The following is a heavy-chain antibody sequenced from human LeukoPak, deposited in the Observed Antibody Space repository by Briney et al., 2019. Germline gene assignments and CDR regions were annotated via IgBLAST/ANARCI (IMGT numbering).Heavy chain of an antibody. CDR1: GYSFTSYW. D-gene: IGHD1-26*01. V-gene: IGHV5-51*01. CDR3: ARLRRVGPTFGIGYFDF. CDR2: IYAGDSDT. Sequence: GESLKISCKGSGYSFTSYWIGWVRQMPGKGLEWMGIIYAGDSDTRYSPSFQGQVTISVDKSISTAYLQWSSLKASDTAMYFCARLRRVGPTFGIGYFDFWGQGTLVIVSS. J-gene: IGHJ4*02.